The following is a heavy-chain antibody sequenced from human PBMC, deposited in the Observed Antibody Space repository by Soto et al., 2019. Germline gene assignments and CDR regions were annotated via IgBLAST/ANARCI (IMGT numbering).Heavy chain of an antibody. CDR1: GGSISSYY. CDR2: IYYSGST. Sequence: PSETLSLTCTVSGGSISSYYWSWIRQPPGKGLEWIGYIYYSGSTNYNPSLKSRVTISVDTSKNQFSLKLSSVTAADTAVYYCARDARIVVVPAAMVDYYYGMDVWGQGTTVTVSS. V-gene: IGHV4-59*01. CDR3: ARDARIVVVPAAMVDYYYGMDV. J-gene: IGHJ6*02. D-gene: IGHD2-2*01.